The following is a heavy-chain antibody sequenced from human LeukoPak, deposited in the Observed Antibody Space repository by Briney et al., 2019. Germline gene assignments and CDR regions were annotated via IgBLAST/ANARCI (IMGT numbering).Heavy chain of an antibody. D-gene: IGHD6-13*01. CDR2: VIPIFGTA. CDR1: GGTFSSYA. J-gene: IGHJ6*03. V-gene: IGHV1-69*05. Sequence: ASVKVSCKASGGTFSSYAISGVRQAPGGGLEGMGGVIPIFGTANYPQKFQGRVPITREESPSTAYMDLSRLRSADTAAYYCARDGQVRHSSSCYNYYYYYMDVWGKGTTVTVSS. CDR3: ARDGQVRHSSSCYNYYYYYMDV.